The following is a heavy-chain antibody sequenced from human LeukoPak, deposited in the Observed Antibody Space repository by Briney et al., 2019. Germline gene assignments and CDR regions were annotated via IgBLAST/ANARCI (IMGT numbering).Heavy chain of an antibody. D-gene: IGHD1-1*01. CDR2: MNPNSGNT. CDR3: ARGDDDLSDAFDI. J-gene: IGHJ3*02. V-gene: IGHV1-8*01. Sequence: PQASVKVSCKASGYTFTSYDINWVRQATGQGLEWMGWMNPNSGNTGYAQKFQGRVTTTRNTSISTAYMELSSLRSEDTAVYYCARGDDDLSDAFDIWGQGTMVTVSS. CDR1: GYTFTSYD.